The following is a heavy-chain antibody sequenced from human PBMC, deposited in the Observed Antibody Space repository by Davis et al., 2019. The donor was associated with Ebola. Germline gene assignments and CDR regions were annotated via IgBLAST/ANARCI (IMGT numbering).Heavy chain of an antibody. CDR2: IIYIFGAP. Sequence: AASVKVSCKASGGTFNSYTVSWVRQAPGQGLEWMGGIIYIFGAPNYAQKFQGRVTITADKSTSTAYMELSSLRSEDTAVYYCARGDDSSGYYYDYYFDYWGQGTLVTVSS. D-gene: IGHD3-22*01. V-gene: IGHV1-69*06. CDR3: ARGDDSSGYYYDYYFDY. J-gene: IGHJ4*02. CDR1: GGTFNSYT.